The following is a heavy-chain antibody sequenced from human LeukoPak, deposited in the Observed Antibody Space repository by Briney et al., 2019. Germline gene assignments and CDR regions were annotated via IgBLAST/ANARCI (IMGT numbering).Heavy chain of an antibody. D-gene: IGHD6-13*01. CDR2: INPNSGGT. CDR1: GYTFTGYY. V-gene: IGHV1-2*02. CDR3: ARGGSSSWLYYYYYMDV. Sequence: ASVKVSCKASGYTFTGYYMHWARQAPGQGLEWMGWINPNSGGTNYAQKFQVRVTMTRDTSISTAYMELSRLRSDDTAVYYCARGGSSSWLYYYYYMDVWGKGTTVTVSS. J-gene: IGHJ6*03.